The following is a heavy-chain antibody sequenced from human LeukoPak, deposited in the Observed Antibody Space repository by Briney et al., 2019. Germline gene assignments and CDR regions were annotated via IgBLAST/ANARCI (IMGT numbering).Heavy chain of an antibody. V-gene: IGHV3-74*01. CDR1: GFPFSRYW. CDR2: ISIDGTIT. CDR3: ARDPGSMYGDWYFDL. D-gene: IGHD3-10*02. Sequence: GGSLRLSCGASGFPFSRYWMNWVRQGPGTGLVWVARISIDGTITTYADSVEGRFTISRDNAKNTLYLQMNSLRADDTAVYFCARDPGSMYGDWYFDLWGPGTLVTVSS. J-gene: IGHJ2*01.